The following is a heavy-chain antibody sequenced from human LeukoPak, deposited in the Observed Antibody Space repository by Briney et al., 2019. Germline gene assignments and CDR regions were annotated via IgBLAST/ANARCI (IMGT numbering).Heavy chain of an antibody. CDR2: ISGSGGST. V-gene: IGHV3-23*01. J-gene: IGHJ3*02. CDR3: ASRSLLGAFDI. Sequence: GGSLRLSCAASGFTFSSYAMSWVRQAPGKGLEWVSAISGSGGSTYYADSVKGRFTISRDNSKNTLYLQMNSLRAEDMALYYCASRSLLGAFDIWGQGTMVTVSS. CDR1: GFTFSSYA.